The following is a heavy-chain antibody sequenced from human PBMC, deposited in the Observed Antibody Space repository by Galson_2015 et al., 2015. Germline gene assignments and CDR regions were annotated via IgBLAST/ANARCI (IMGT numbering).Heavy chain of an antibody. J-gene: IGHJ5*02. CDR1: GYTFTSYA. CDR3: ARESATVIPGWFDP. D-gene: IGHD4-17*01. Sequence: SVKVSCKASGYTFTSYAMHWVRQAPGQGLEWMGGIIPIFGTANYAQKFQGRVTITADESTSTAYMELSSLRSEDTAVYYCARESATVIPGWFDPWGQGTLVTVSS. V-gene: IGHV1-69*13. CDR2: IIPIFGTA.